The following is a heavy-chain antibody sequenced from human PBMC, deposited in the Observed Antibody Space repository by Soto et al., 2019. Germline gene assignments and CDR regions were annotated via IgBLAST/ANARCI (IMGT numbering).Heavy chain of an antibody. CDR3: ARSNMYFFYY. V-gene: IGHV3-48*01. Sequence: EVQLVESGGGLVQPGGSLRLSCAASGFTFSNYGMNWVRQAPGKGLEWVAFFSSSSSTVSYADSVKGRFSISRDNAKNSLLRQMDSLRAEDTAVYYCARSNMYFFYYWGQGTLVTASS. D-gene: IGHD2-8*01. CDR1: GFTFSNYG. J-gene: IGHJ4*02. CDR2: FSSSSSTV.